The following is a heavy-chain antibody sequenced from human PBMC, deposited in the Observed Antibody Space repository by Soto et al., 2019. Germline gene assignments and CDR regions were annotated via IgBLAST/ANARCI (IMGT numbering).Heavy chain of an antibody. V-gene: IGHV4-39*01. J-gene: IGHJ4*02. CDR3: ARRGGSSPFDY. CDR1: GGSISSSSDY. Sequence: QLQLQESGPGLVKPSETLSLTCTVSGGSISSSSDYWGWIRQPPGKGLEWIGSIYYSGSTYYNPSLKSRVTISVDTSKNQFSLKLSSVTAADTALYYCARRGGSSPFDYWGQGTLVTVSS. CDR2: IYYSGST. D-gene: IGHD1-26*01.